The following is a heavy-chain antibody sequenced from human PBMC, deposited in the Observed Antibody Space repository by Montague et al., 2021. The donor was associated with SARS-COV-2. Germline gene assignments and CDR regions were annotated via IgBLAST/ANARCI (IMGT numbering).Heavy chain of an antibody. CDR2: IYTSGST. D-gene: IGHD1-1*01. Sequence: SETLSLTCTVSGGSTSSYYWSWIRQPAGKGLEWIGRIYTSGSTNYNPSLKSRVTMSVDTSKNQFSLKLRSVTAADTAVYFCARDGLERQWWMLGWFDPWGQGTLVTVSS. CDR1: GGSTSSYY. J-gene: IGHJ5*02. CDR3: ARDGLERQWWMLGWFDP. V-gene: IGHV4-4*07.